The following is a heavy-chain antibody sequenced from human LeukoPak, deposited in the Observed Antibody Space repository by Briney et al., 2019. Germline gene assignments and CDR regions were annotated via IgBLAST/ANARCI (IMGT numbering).Heavy chain of an antibody. V-gene: IGHV1-3*01. CDR2: INAGNGNT. Sequence: ASVKVSCKASGYTFTSYAMHWVRQAPGQRLEWMGWINAGNGNTKYSQKFQGRVTITRDTSASTAYMELSSLRSDDTAVYYCARDQAVAGYYYGMDVWGQGTTVTVSS. D-gene: IGHD6-19*01. J-gene: IGHJ6*02. CDR3: ARDQAVAGYYYGMDV. CDR1: GYTFTSYA.